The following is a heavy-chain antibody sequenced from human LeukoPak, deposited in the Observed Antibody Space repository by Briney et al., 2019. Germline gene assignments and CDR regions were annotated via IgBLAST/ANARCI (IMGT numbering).Heavy chain of an antibody. J-gene: IGHJ4*02. CDR3: AKDSVVDIPLLGY. D-gene: IGHD2-15*01. Sequence: PGGSLRLSCAASGFTLRSYTMNWVRQAPGKGLEWVSAISGSGGSTYYADSVKGRFTISRDNSKNTLYLQMNSLRAEDTAVYYCAKDSVVDIPLLGYWGQGTLVTVSS. CDR1: GFTLRSYT. V-gene: IGHV3-23*01. CDR2: ISGSGGST.